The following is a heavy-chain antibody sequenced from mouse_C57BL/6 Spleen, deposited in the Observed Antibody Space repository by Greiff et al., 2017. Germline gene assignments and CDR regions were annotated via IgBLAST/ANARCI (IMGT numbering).Heavy chain of an antibody. V-gene: IGHV1-64*01. D-gene: IGHD2-3*01. CDR2: IHPNSGST. J-gene: IGHJ4*01. CDR1: GYTFTSYW. CDR3: AKGWLLQGYAMDY. Sequence: QVQLQQPGAELVKPGASVKLSCKASGYTFTSYWMHWVKQRPGRGLEWIGMIHPNSGSTNYNEKFKSKATLTVDKSSSTAYMQLSSLTSEDSAVYYCAKGWLLQGYAMDYWGQGTSVTVSS.